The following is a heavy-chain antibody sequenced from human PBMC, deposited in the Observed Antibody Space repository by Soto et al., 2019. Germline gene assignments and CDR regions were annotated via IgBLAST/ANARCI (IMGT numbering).Heavy chain of an antibody. Sequence: SPTKCLPYTVAGGFIRSLYRSWIRQPPGRGLEKRWYIYYSGSTNYNPSLKSRVTRSVDTSKIQYSLKLSSVTAAYTAVYYCARLVCSSTSCLPISNYYYGMDVWAQGTTVTVSS. CDR3: ARLVCSSTSCLPISNYYYGMDV. CDR1: GGFIRSLY. V-gene: IGHV4-59*11. D-gene: IGHD2-2*01. J-gene: IGHJ6*02. CDR2: IYYSGST.